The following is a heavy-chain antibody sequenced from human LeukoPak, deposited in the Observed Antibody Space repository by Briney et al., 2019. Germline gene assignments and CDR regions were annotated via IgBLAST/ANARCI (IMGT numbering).Heavy chain of an antibody. V-gene: IGHV1-18*01. J-gene: IGHJ4*02. CDR3: ARDSFYYDSGQSYYFDY. Sequence: ASVKVSCKASGYTFTNYGISWVRQAPGQGLEWMGWISAYNGNPNYAQILQGRVTMTTDTSTSTAYMELRSLRSDDTAVYYCARDSFYYDSGQSYYFDYWGQGTLVTVSS. CDR1: GYTFTNYG. D-gene: IGHD3-10*01. CDR2: ISAYNGNP.